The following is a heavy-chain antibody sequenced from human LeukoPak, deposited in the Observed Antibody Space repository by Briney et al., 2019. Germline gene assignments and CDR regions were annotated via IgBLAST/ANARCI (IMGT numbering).Heavy chain of an antibody. V-gene: IGHV3-23*01. CDR3: AKGKGDTGGSFDY. Sequence: GGSLRLSCAASGFTFSSYAMSWVRQVPGKGLXXXXXISGSGGSTYYADSVKGRITISRDNSKNTLYLQMNSLRAEDTAVYYCAKGKGDTGGSFDYWGQGTLVTVSS. CDR1: GFTFSSYA. D-gene: IGHD3-16*01. J-gene: IGHJ4*02. CDR2: ISGSGGST.